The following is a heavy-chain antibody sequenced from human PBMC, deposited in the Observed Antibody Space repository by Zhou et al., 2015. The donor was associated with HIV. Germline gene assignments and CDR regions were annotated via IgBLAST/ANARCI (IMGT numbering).Heavy chain of an antibody. J-gene: IGHJ4*02. Sequence: QVQLVESGGGVVQPGRSLRLSCAASGFTFSSYGMHWVRQAPGKGLEWVAVIWYDGSNKYYADSVKGRFTISRDNSKNTLYLQMNSLRAEDTAVYYCAREVGGDTAGFDYWGPGEPWSPSPQ. CDR2: IWYDGSNK. V-gene: IGHV3-33*01. CDR3: AREVGGDTAGFDY. D-gene: IGHD5-18*01. CDR1: GFTFSSYG.